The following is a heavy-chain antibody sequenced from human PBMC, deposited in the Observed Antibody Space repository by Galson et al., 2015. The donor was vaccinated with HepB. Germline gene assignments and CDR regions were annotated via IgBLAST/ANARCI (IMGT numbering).Heavy chain of an antibody. CDR2: ISYDGSNK. CDR1: GFTFSSYG. J-gene: IGHJ5*02. D-gene: IGHD3-3*01. CDR3: AKDGSFGVVTEHNWFDP. V-gene: IGHV3-30*18. Sequence: SLRLSCAASGFTFSSYGMHWVRQAPGKGLEWVAVISYDGSNKYYADSVKGRFTISRDNSKNTLYLQMNSLRAEDTAVYYCAKDGSFGVVTEHNWFDPWGQGTLVTVSS.